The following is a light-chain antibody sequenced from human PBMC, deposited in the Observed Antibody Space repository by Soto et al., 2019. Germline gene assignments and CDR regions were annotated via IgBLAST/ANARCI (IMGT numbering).Light chain of an antibody. CDR1: QSVRSN. CDR2: GAS. J-gene: IGKJ2*01. CDR3: QQYNDWPTYT. V-gene: IGKV3-15*01. Sequence: IVMTQSPVTLSVSPGERATLSCRASQSVRSNLAWYQQKPGQAPRLLIFGASIRATGVPARFSAGGSGTEFTLTISSLQSEDFAIYYCQQYNDWPTYTFGQGTNLDIK.